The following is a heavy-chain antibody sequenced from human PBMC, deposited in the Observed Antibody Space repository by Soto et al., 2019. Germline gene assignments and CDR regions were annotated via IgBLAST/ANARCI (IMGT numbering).Heavy chain of an antibody. CDR3: GGGLNDFLSGYEGVRYYYYMDV. CDR1: GGSISSYY. CDR2: IYYSGST. V-gene: IGHV4-59*08. D-gene: IGHD3-3*01. Sequence: SQTLSLTCTVSGGSISSYYWSWIRQPPGKGLEWIGYIYYSGSTNYNPSLKSRVTISVDTSKNQFSLKLSSVTAADTAVYYWGGGLNDFLSGYEGVRYYYYMDVWGKGTPVTVSS. J-gene: IGHJ6*03.